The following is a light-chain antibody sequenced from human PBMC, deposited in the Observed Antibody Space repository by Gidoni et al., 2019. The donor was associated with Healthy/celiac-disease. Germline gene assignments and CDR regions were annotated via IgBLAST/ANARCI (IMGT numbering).Light chain of an antibody. CDR1: QSVSSY. Sequence: EIVLTQPPAPLALAPGERATRSCSPSQSVSSYLAWYQQKTGTAPRLLIFDASNRAAGIPARFSGSGSGTDFTLTISSLEPEDFAVYYCQQRCNWPPFTFGPGTKVDIK. V-gene: IGKV3-11*01. CDR2: DAS. J-gene: IGKJ3*01. CDR3: QQRCNWPPFT.